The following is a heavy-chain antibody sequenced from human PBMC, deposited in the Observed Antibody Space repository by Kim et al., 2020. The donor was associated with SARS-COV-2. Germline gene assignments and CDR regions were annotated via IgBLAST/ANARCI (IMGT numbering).Heavy chain of an antibody. J-gene: IGHJ4*02. Sequence: GGSLRLSCAASGFTFSSYAMHWVRPAPGEGLEYVSAISSNGGSTYYANSVKGRFTISRDNSKNTLYLQMGSLRAEDMAVYYCARGLGFGEFSFFDYWGQGTLVTVSS. CDR1: GFTFSSYA. CDR2: ISSNGGST. D-gene: IGHD3-10*01. V-gene: IGHV3-64*01. CDR3: ARGLGFGEFSFFDY.